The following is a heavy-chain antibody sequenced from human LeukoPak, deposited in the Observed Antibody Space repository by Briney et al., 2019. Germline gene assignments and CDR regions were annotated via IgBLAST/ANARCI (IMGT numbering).Heavy chain of an antibody. J-gene: IGHJ4*02. CDR2: FYSGDTT. CDR3: ARRLLTGYYEF. V-gene: IGHV3-66*01. D-gene: IGHD3-9*01. CDR1: GFTFSNFA. Sequence: PGGSLRLSCAASGFTFSNFAMSWVRQAPGKGLEWVSVFYSGDTTYYANSVKGRFTISRDSSKNMLYLQMNSLRAEDTAVYYCARRLLTGYYEFWGQGTLVTVSS.